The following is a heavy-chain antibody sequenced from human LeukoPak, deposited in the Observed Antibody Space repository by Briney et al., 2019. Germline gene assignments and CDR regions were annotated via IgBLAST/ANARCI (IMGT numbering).Heavy chain of an antibody. CDR2: ISGSGIST. CDR3: ASPSSGWPNDAFDI. CDR1: GFTFSFHA. V-gene: IGHV3-23*01. J-gene: IGHJ3*02. D-gene: IGHD6-19*01. Sequence: GASLRLSCAASGFTFSFHAMDWVRQAPGKGLEWVSSISGSGISTYYADSVRGRFTIFRDNSKNTLYLQMNSLRAEDTAVYYCASPSSGWPNDAFDIWGQGTMVTVSS.